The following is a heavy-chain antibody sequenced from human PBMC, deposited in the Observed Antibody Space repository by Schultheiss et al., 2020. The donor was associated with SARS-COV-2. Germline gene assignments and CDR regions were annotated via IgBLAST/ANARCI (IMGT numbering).Heavy chain of an antibody. CDR2: ISSSGSTI. V-gene: IGHV3-48*02. J-gene: IGHJ4*02. D-gene: IGHD6-13*01. Sequence: GESLKISCAASGFTFSNAWMNWVRQAPGKGLEWVSYISSSGSTIYYADSVRGRFTISRDISKNTLYLQMNSLRHEDTAVYYCAREAYSSSWDCWGQGTLVTVSS. CDR3: AREAYSSSWDC. CDR1: GFTFSNAW.